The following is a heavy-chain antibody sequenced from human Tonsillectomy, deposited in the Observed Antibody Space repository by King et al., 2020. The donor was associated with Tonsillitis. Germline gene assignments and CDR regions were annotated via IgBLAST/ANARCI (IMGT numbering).Heavy chain of an antibody. J-gene: IGHJ6*03. V-gene: IGHV3-21*01. CDR2: ISRSGSYI. CDR1: GFTFSSYS. CDR3: ARDSGESSGYEGIYYYYYMDV. D-gene: IGHD3-22*01. Sequence: VQLVESGGGLVKPGGSLRLSCAASGFTFSSYSMNWVRQAPGKGLEWVSSISRSGSYIYYADSMKGRFTIPRDNAKNSLYLQMNSLRAEDTAVYYCARDSGESSGYEGIYYYYYMDVWGKGTTVTVSS.